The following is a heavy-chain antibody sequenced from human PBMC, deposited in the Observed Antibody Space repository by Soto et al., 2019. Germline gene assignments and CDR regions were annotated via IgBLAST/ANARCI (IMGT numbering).Heavy chain of an antibody. V-gene: IGHV3-53*01. CDR2: IYSGGST. J-gene: IGHJ6*02. Sequence: GGSLRLSCAASGFTVSSNYMSWVHQAPGKGLEWVSVIYSGGSTYYADSVKGRFTISRDNSKNTLYLQMNSLRAEDTAVYYCASTAMDKDYYYYGMDVWGQGTTVTVSS. CDR1: GFTVSSNY. CDR3: ASTAMDKDYYYYGMDV. D-gene: IGHD5-18*01.